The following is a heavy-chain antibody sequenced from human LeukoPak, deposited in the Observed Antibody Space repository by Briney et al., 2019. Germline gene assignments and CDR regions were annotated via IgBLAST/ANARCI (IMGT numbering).Heavy chain of an antibody. J-gene: IGHJ5*02. CDR2: ISGSGGST. D-gene: IGHD2-2*01. Sequence: GGSLRLSCAASGFTFSSYAMSWVRQAPGKGLEWVSGISGSGGSTYYADSVKGRFTISRDNSKSTLYLQMNSLRTEDTAVYYCAKDRHAPGRYCSSTICFPFDPWGQGTLVTVSS. CDR1: GFTFSSYA. V-gene: IGHV3-23*01. CDR3: AKDRHAPGRYCSSTICFPFDP.